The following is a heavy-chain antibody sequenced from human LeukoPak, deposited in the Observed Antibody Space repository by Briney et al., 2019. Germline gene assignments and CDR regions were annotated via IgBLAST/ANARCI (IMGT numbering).Heavy chain of an antibody. D-gene: IGHD3-22*01. J-gene: IGHJ4*02. CDR3: ARGLSSGYSIQGVVYYFDY. CDR2: IIPIFGTA. V-gene: IGHV1-69*06. CDR1: GGTFNSYA. Sequence: GASVKVSCKASGGTFNSYAINWVRQAPGQGLEWMGGIIPIFGTANYAQKFQGRVTITADKSTSTAYMELSSLRSEDTAVYYCARGLSSGYSIQGVVYYFDYWGQGTLVTVSS.